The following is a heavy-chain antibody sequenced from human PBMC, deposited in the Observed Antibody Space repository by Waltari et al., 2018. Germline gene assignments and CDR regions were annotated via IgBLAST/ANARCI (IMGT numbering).Heavy chain of an antibody. V-gene: IGHV1-8*01. J-gene: IGHJ5*02. CDR3: ARGRRYYGSGSYYNPFDP. CDR1: GYTFTSYD. Sequence: QVQLVQSGAEVKKPGASVKVSCKASGYTFTSYDINWVRQATGQGLEWMGWMKPNSGNTGYEQKFQGRVTMTRNTSISTAYMELSSLRSEDTAVYYCARGRRYYGSGSYYNPFDPWGQGTLVTVSS. CDR2: MKPNSGNT. D-gene: IGHD3-10*01.